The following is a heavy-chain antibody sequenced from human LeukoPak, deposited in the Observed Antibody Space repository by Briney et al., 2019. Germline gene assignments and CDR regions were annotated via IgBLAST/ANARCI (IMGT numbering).Heavy chain of an antibody. Sequence: GGSLRLSCAASGFTFSSYAMHWVRQAPGKGLEWVAVISYDGSNKYYADSVKGRFTISRDNSKNTLYLQMNSLRAEDTAVYYCAKSAYYDASGYYREYYFDYWGQGTLVTVSS. CDR1: GFTFSSYA. D-gene: IGHD3-22*01. CDR2: ISYDGSNK. V-gene: IGHV3-30-3*02. CDR3: AKSAYYDASGYYREYYFDY. J-gene: IGHJ4*02.